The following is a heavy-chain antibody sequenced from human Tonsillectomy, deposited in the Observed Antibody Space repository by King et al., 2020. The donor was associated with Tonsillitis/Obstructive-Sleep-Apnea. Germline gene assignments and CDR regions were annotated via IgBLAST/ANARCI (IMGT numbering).Heavy chain of an antibody. CDR2: IYYSGST. J-gene: IGHJ6*03. V-gene: IGHV4-59*01. Sequence: QLQESGPGLVKPSETLSLTCTVSGGSISSYYWSWIRQPPGKGLEWIGNIYYSGSTNYNPSLKSRVTISVDTSKNQFSLKLSSVTAADTAVYYCARGGSSSSSYYYYYYYMDVWGKGTTVTVSS. D-gene: IGHD6-6*01. CDR1: GGSISSYY. CDR3: ARGGSSSSSYYYYYYYMDV.